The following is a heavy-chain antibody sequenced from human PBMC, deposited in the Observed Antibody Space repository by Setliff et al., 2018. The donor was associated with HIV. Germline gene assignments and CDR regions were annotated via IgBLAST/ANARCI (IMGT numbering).Heavy chain of an antibody. V-gene: IGHV4-4*08. Sequence: SETLSLTCTVSGGSITGYYWSWIRQPPGKGLEWIGYMYSGGNTYYKPSLKSRVTMSVDTSKNQFSLKVTSVTAADTATYYCSRGPPFDRWGRGTLVTVS. CDR1: GGSITGYY. CDR3: SRGPPFDR. J-gene: IGHJ2*01. CDR2: MYSGGNT.